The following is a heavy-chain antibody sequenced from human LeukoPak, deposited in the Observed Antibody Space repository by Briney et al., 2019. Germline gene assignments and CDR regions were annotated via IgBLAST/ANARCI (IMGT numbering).Heavy chain of an antibody. CDR2: IRYDESNK. Sequence: GGSLRLSCAASGFTFSRYGMHWVRQAPGKGLEGVAFIRYDESNKYYADSLKGRFTISRDNSKNTLYLQMNSLRAEDTAIYYCARGCSSTSCDRPDYWGQGTLVTVSS. V-gene: IGHV3-30*02. D-gene: IGHD2-2*01. CDR1: GFTFSRYG. CDR3: ARGCSSTSCDRPDY. J-gene: IGHJ4*02.